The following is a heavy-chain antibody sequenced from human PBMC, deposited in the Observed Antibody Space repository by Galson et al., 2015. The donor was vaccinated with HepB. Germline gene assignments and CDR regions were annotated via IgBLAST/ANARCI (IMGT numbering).Heavy chain of an antibody. CDR3: ASRAARPYYYYYGMDV. Sequence: SLRLSCAASGFTFSSYAMHWVRQAPGKGLEWVAVISYGGSNKYYADSVKGRFTISRDNSKNTLYLQMNSLRAEDTAVYYCASRAARPYYYYYGMDVWGQGTTVTVSS. CDR1: GFTFSSYA. J-gene: IGHJ6*02. CDR2: ISYGGSNK. V-gene: IGHV3-30-3*01. D-gene: IGHD6-6*01.